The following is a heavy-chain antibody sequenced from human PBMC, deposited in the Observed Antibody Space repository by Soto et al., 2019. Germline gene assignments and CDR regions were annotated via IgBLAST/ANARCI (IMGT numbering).Heavy chain of an antibody. J-gene: IGHJ4*02. V-gene: IGHV1-2*02. D-gene: IGHD2-21*02. CDR2: INPNSGGT. CDR1: GYTFTGYY. CDR3: ASAMVVVTEILDY. Sequence: ASVKVSCKASGYTFTGYYMHWVRQAPGQGLEWMGWINPNSGGTNYAQKFQGRVTMTRDTSISTAYMELSRLRSDDTALYYCASAMVVVTEILDYLGQGTLVTVSS.